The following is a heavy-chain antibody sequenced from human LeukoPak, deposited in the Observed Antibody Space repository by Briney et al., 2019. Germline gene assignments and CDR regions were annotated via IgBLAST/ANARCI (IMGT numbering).Heavy chain of an antibody. D-gene: IGHD1-14*01. V-gene: IGHV3-64*01. CDR3: ARVKVSGAFDI. Sequence: GSLRLSCAASGFTFSSYSMHWVRQAPGKGLEYVSAISSNGDSTYYANSVKGRFTISRDNSKNTPYLQMGSLRAEDMAVYYCARVKVSGAFDIWGQGTMVTVSS. J-gene: IGHJ3*02. CDR1: GFTFSSYS. CDR2: ISSNGDST.